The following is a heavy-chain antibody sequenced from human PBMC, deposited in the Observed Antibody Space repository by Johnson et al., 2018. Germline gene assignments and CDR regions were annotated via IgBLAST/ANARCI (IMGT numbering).Heavy chain of an antibody. Sequence: QVQLVESGGGVVQPGRSLRLSCAASGFAFNTYGIHWVRQAPGKGLEWVAVISYDGSNTYYADSVKGRFTISRDNSKNMRYLEMNSLRADDTAVYYCANEIGWYLGYFYYYMDVWGKGTTVTVSS. V-gene: IGHV3-30*18. J-gene: IGHJ6*03. CDR3: ANEIGWYLGYFYYYMDV. CDR1: GFAFNTYG. CDR2: ISYDGSNT. D-gene: IGHD6-19*01.